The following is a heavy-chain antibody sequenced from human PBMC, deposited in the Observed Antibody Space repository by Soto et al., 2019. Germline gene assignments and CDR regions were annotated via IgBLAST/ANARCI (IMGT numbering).Heavy chain of an antibody. CDR2: IIPIFGTA. CDR1: GGTFSSYA. Sequence: QVQLVQSGAEVKKPGSSVKVSCKASGGTFSSYAISWVRQAPGQGLEWMGGIIPIFGTANYAQKFQGRVTITADEPTSTAYLELSSLRSEDTAVYYCARDKGFLEWFGHFDYWGQGTLVTVSS. CDR3: ARDKGFLEWFGHFDY. V-gene: IGHV1-69*12. J-gene: IGHJ4*02. D-gene: IGHD3-3*01.